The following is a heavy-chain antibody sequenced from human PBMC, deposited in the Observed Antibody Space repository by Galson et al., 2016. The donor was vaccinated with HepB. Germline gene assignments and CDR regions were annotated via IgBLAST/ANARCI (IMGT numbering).Heavy chain of an antibody. CDR1: GFSFSTYT. Sequence: SLRLSCATSGFSFSTYTMSWVRQAPGQGLEWVSAIMADGERTYYADSVKGRFTISRDNPKNTLYLKMNSLRAEDTALYRRVKDLRVDVPGTEYFQHWGQGALVIVSS. D-gene: IGHD1-1*01. V-gene: IGHV3-23*01. CDR3: VKDLRVDVPGTEYFQH. CDR2: IMADGERT. J-gene: IGHJ1*01.